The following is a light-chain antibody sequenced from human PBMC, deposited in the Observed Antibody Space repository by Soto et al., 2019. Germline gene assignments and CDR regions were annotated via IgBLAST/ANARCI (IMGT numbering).Light chain of an antibody. J-gene: IGKJ2*01. CDR2: GVS. CDR3: QQYNNWPHT. CDR1: QSVSSK. Sequence: ELVMTQSPGTLAVSPGERATLSCSASQSVSSKLSWFQQKPGQAPSLLIYGVSTRATGVPVRFSGSGSGTEFTLTINSLQSEDFAVYYCQQYNNWPHTFGQGTKVDIK. V-gene: IGKV3-15*01.